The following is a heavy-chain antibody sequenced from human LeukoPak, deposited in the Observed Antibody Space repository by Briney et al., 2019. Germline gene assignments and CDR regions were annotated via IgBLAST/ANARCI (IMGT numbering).Heavy chain of an antibody. D-gene: IGHD3-10*01. Sequence: SETLSLTCTVSGGSISSYFWSWIRQPPGKGLEWIGYISYSGSTNYNPSLKSRVTISVDTSKNQFSLKLISVTAADTAVYYCARDYYGSGSPNWFDPWGQGTLVTVSS. CDR2: ISYSGST. J-gene: IGHJ5*02. CDR1: GGSISSYF. CDR3: ARDYYGSGSPNWFDP. V-gene: IGHV4-59*01.